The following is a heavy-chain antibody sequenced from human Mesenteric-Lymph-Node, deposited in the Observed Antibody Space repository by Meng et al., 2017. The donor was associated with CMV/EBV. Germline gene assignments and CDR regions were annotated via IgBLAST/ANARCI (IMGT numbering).Heavy chain of an antibody. V-gene: IGHV3-23*01. D-gene: IGHD2-2*01. CDR3: ARADTSCYDY. J-gene: IGHJ4*02. CDR2: ISGSGGST. CDR1: GVIFANYA. Sequence: LSSAPSGVIFANYAMPWVRQAPGKGLEWVSAISGSGGSTYYADSVKGRFTISRDNSKNTLYLQMNSLRAEDTAVYYCARADTSCYDYWGQGTLVTVSS.